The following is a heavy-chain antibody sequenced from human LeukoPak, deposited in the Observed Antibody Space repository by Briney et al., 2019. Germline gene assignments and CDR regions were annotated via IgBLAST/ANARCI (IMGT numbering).Heavy chain of an antibody. Sequence: SGGSLRLSCAASGFTFSSYAMSWVRQAPGKGLEWVSAISGSGGSTYYADSVKGRFTISRDNSKNTLYLQMNSLRAEDTAVYYCAKEVADCSGGSCYFYYFDYWGQGTLVTVSS. CDR1: GFTFSSYA. J-gene: IGHJ4*02. V-gene: IGHV3-23*01. D-gene: IGHD2-15*01. CDR2: ISGSGGST. CDR3: AKEVADCSGGSCYFYYFDY.